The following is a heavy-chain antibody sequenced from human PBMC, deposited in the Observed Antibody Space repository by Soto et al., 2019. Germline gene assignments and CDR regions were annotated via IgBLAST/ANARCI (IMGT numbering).Heavy chain of an antibody. V-gene: IGHV3-7*01. Sequence: EVQLVESGGVLVQPGGSLRVSCAASGFTFSTSWMTWVRQAPGKGLEWVANINGDGSEEYYADSVRGRFTISRDNVKNSLFLQMNRQSAEDTAVYYCAAGFPPDYWGQGTLVTVSS. J-gene: IGHJ4*02. CDR3: AAGFPPDY. CDR2: INGDGSEE. CDR1: GFTFSTSW. D-gene: IGHD3-10*01.